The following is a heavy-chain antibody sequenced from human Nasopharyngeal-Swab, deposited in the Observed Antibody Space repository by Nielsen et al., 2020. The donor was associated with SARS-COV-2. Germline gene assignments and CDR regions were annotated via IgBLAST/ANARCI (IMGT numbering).Heavy chain of an antibody. J-gene: IGHJ4*02. Sequence: WIRQPPGKGLEWVAVISYDGSNKYYADSVKGRFTISRDNSKNTLYLQMNSLRAEDTAVYYCAKDITAAGTRFFDYWGQGTLVTVSS. V-gene: IGHV3-30-3*02. CDR2: ISYDGSNK. CDR3: AKDITAAGTRFFDY. D-gene: IGHD6-13*01.